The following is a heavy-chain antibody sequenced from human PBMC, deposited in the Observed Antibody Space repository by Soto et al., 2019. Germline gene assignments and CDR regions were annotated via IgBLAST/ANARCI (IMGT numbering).Heavy chain of an antibody. Sequence: GASVKVSCNASGYTFTSYAMHWVLQAPGQRLEWMGWINAGNGNTKYSQKFQGRVTITRDTSASTAYMELSSLRSENTAVYYCARDTGSRGFYYFDYWGQGTLVTVSS. CDR2: INAGNGNT. CDR3: ARDTGSRGFYYFDY. J-gene: IGHJ4*02. CDR1: GYTFTSYA. D-gene: IGHD2-2*01. V-gene: IGHV1-3*01.